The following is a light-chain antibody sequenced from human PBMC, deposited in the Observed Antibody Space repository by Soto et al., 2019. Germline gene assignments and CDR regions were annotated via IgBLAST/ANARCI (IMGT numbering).Light chain of an antibody. Sequence: EIVMTQSPGTLSLSPGERATISCRASQDIGSRYFDWYHQKSGQAPRLLIYGAYSRATGITDRFSGSGSGTDLTLTISRLEPEDFGVYYCQQFGSSIPHTFGQGTKLEIK. CDR2: GAY. V-gene: IGKV3-20*01. CDR3: QQFGSSIPHT. J-gene: IGKJ2*01. CDR1: QDIGSRY.